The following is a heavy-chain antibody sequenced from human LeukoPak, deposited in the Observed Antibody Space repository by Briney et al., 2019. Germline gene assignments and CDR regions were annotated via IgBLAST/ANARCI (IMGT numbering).Heavy chain of an antibody. CDR1: GGSISSSNYY. CDR3: ASQMATISARLDN. CDR2: VYYSGSS. D-gene: IGHD5-24*01. V-gene: IGHV4-39*01. J-gene: IGHJ4*02. Sequence: SETLSLTCTVSGGSISSSNYYWGWIRQPPGKGLEWIGSVYYSGSSYYKPSLKSRVTISVDTSKNQFSLKLSSVTAADTAVYYCASQMATISARLDNWGQGTLVTVSS.